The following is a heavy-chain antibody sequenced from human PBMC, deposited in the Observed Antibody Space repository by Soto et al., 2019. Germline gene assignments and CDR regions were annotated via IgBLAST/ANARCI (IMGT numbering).Heavy chain of an antibody. CDR2: IRSKANSYAT. Sequence: GGSLRLSCAASGFTFSGSAMHWVRQASGKGLEWVGRIRSKANSYATAYAASVKGRFTISRDDSKNTAYLQMNSLKTEDTAVYYCTGWKHAFDIWGQGTMVTVSS. D-gene: IGHD1-1*01. V-gene: IGHV3-73*01. J-gene: IGHJ3*02. CDR3: TGWKHAFDI. CDR1: GFTFSGSA.